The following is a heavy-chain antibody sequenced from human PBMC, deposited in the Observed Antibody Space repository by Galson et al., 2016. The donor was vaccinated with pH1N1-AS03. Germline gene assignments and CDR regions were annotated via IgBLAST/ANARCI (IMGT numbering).Heavy chain of an antibody. V-gene: IGHV3-74*01. CDR1: GYSFSAYW. Sequence: SLRLSCAASGYSFSAYWMHWVRQVPRKGLVWVSRINRDGRTTNYADSVKGRFTISKDNAKNTLYLQMNSLSAEDTAVYYCGRDLGGEAGYWGQGTLVTVSS. J-gene: IGHJ4*02. D-gene: IGHD3-16*01. CDR3: GRDLGGEAGY. CDR2: INRDGRTT.